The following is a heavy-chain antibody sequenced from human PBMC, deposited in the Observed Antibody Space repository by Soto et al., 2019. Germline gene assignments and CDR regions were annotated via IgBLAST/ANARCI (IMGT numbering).Heavy chain of an antibody. D-gene: IGHD2-2*01. Sequence: SETLSLTCSVSGGSISSFDGSWIRQPAGKGLEWIGRIYSSGSTNYNPSLKSRITMSVDTSKNQFSLKLTSVTAADTAVYYCARDCSSSSCLIYGLAYWGKGSRVTVSS. V-gene: IGHV4-4*07. CDR2: IYSSGST. CDR1: GGSISSFD. J-gene: IGHJ4*02. CDR3: ARDCSSSSCLIYGLAY.